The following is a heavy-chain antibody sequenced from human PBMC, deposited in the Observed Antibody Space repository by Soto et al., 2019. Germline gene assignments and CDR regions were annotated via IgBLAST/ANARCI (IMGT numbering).Heavy chain of an antibody. J-gene: IGHJ5*01. Sequence: SETLSLTCSVSGDSISTVDYFWAWIRQPPGQALEYIGYIYKSTTTYYNPSFESRVAISLDTSKSQFSLTVTSVTAADTAVYFCARGRYCLTGRCFPNWFDSWGQGTLVTVYS. CDR2: IYKSTTT. D-gene: IGHD2-15*01. CDR1: GDSISTVDYF. V-gene: IGHV4-30-4*01. CDR3: ARGRYCLTGRCFPNWFDS.